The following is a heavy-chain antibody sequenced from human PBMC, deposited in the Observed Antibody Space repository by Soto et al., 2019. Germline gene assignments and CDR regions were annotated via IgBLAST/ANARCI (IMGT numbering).Heavy chain of an antibody. J-gene: IGHJ6*02. CDR2: IYPGDSDT. CDR1: GYSFTSYW. CDR3: ARQLPGIAAAASGSYYYGMDV. D-gene: IGHD6-13*01. Sequence: GESLKISCKGSGYSFTSYWIGWVRQMPGKGLEWMGIIYPGDSDTRYSPSFQGQVTISADKSISTAYLQWSSLKASDTAMYYCARQLPGIAAAASGSYYYGMDVWGQGTTVTVSS. V-gene: IGHV5-51*01.